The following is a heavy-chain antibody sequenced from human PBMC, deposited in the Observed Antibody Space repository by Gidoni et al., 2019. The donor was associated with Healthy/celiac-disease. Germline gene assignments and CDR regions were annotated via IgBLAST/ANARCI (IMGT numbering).Heavy chain of an antibody. Sequence: QVQLQESGQGLVKPSETLSLTCTVPGGSISSYYWSWIRQPPGEGLEWIGYSYSSGSTNYNPSLKSRVTISVDTSKIQFSLKLSSVTSADTAVYYCASWSDSSGYYNYFDYWGQGTLFTVSS. CDR2: SYSSGST. CDR1: GGSISSYY. J-gene: IGHJ4*02. CDR3: ASWSDSSGYYNYFDY. V-gene: IGHV4-59*01. D-gene: IGHD3-22*01.